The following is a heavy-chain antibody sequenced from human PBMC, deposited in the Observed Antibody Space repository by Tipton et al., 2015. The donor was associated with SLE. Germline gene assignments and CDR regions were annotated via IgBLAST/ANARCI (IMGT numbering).Heavy chain of an antibody. J-gene: IGHJ4*02. CDR1: GGSISTYY. CDR3: ARDGAYCSSTSCPGPFYDY. D-gene: IGHD2-2*01. V-gene: IGHV4-59*12. Sequence: TLSLTCTVSGGSISTYYWSWIRQPPGQGLEWIGYIYDSGSPNYNPSLQSRVTISVDTSKNQFSLKLSSVTAADTAVYYCARDGAYCSSTSCPGPFYDYWGQGTLVTVSS. CDR2: IYDSGSP.